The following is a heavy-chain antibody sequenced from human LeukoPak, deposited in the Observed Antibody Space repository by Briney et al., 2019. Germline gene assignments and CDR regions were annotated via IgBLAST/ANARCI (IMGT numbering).Heavy chain of an antibody. CDR1: GFTVSGSY. V-gene: IGHV3-53*01. D-gene: IGHD6-19*01. CDR3: ARLVVDSHAFDV. CDR2: LYSVGTI. Sequence: PGGSLRLSCAASGFTVSGSYMSWIRQAPGKGLEWVSILYSVGTIYYADSVKGRFTISRDNSKNTLYLQMNSLRVGDAAVYYCARLVVDSHAFDVWGQGTMVTVSS. J-gene: IGHJ3*01.